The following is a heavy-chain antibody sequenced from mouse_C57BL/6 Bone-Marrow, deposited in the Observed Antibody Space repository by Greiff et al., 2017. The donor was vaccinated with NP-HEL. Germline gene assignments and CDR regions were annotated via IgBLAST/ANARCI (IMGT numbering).Heavy chain of an antibody. V-gene: IGHV5-9*01. CDR2: ISGGGGNT. J-gene: IGHJ3*01. CDR1: GFTFSSYT. D-gene: IGHD4-1*01. Sequence: EVQVVESGGGLVKPGGSLKLSCAASGFTFSSYTMSWVRQTPEKRLEWVATISGGGGNTYYPDSVKGRFTISRDNAKNTLYLQMSSLRSEDTALYYCARRSWDVAWFAYWGQGTLVTVSA. CDR3: ARRSWDVAWFAY.